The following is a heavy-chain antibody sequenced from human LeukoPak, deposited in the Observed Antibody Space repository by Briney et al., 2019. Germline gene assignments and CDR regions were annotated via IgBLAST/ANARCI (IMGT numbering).Heavy chain of an antibody. CDR3: VQEARRDGYKLAPVAEH. D-gene: IGHD5-24*01. CDR1: GFTFNIYA. J-gene: IGHJ1*01. Sequence: GGSLRLSCAASGFTFNIYAMSWVRQAPEKGLEWVSAISETSCKTYYADPVKGRFTISRDNSKNTLYLQMNDLRDEDTAVYYCVQEARRDGYKLAPVAEHWGQGTLVTVS. CDR2: ISETSCKT. V-gene: IGHV3-23*01.